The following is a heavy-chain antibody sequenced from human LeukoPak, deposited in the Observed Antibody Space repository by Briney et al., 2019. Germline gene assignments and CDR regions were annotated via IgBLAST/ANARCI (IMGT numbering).Heavy chain of an antibody. Sequence: SETLSLTCTVSGDSISSSSSYWGWIRQPPGEGLEWIGSIYYSGSTYYNPSLKSRVTISVDTSKNQFSLKLSSVTAADTAVYYCARTRYYYNSRSYGAPYYFDYWGQGTLVTVSS. CDR1: GDSISSSSSY. D-gene: IGHD3-10*01. V-gene: IGHV4-39*01. CDR3: ARTRYYYNSRSYGAPYYFDY. J-gene: IGHJ4*02. CDR2: IYYSGST.